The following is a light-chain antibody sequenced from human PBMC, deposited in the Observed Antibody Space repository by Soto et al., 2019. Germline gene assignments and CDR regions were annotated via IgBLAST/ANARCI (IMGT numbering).Light chain of an antibody. V-gene: IGKV3-20*01. CDR3: QQYDSSPPIT. CDR2: DAS. J-gene: IGKJ5*01. CDR1: QRISNSY. Sequence: EFVLTQSPGTLSLSPGERATLSCRASQRISNSYLAWYQQKPGQAPRLLLYDASRRATGIPDRFSGSGSGTDFTLTISGLEPEDFAVYYCQQYDSSPPITFGQGTRLEIK.